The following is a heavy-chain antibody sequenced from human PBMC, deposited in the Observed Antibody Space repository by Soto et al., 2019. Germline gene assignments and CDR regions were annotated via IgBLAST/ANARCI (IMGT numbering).Heavy chain of an antibody. CDR2: ISNSDYT. J-gene: IGHJ4*02. D-gene: IGHD3-9*01. CDR3: AREDIRIIPGVSDF. CDR1: GFAFNNYG. Sequence: GGSLRLSCTVSGFAFNNYGINWVRQAPGKGLEWVSSISNSDYTYYSDSVKGRFAISRDNAKSSVSLQMNTLRVEDTAVYYCAREDIRIIPGVSDFWCQGTLVTVSS. V-gene: IGHV3-21*01.